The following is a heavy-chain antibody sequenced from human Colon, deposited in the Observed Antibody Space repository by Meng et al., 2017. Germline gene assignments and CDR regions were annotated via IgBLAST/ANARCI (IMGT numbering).Heavy chain of an antibody. D-gene: IGHD4-23*01. CDR3: ARVPTTVDPFES. J-gene: IGHJ4*02. CDR1: GGSISSGDYY. CDR2: IYYSGST. Sequence: QVQLQEPGPVLVQPSQTLSLTCTVSGGSISSGDYYWSWIRQPPGKGLEWIGYIYYSGSTYSNASLKSRVTISIDRSKNQFSLKLSSVTAADTAVYFCARVPTTVDPFESWGQGTLVTVSS. V-gene: IGHV4-30-4*01.